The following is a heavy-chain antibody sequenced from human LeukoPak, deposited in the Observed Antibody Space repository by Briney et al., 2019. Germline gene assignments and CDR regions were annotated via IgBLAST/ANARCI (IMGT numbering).Heavy chain of an antibody. CDR3: ARGDDAFDI. V-gene: IGHV4-34*01. CDR1: GGSFSGYY. J-gene: IGHJ3*02. CDR2: INHSGST. Sequence: SETLSLTCAVYGGSFSGYYWTWIRQPPGKGLEWIGEINHSGSTNYNPSLKSRVTISVDTSKNQFSLKLSSVTAADTAVYYCARGDDAFDIWGQGTMVTVSS.